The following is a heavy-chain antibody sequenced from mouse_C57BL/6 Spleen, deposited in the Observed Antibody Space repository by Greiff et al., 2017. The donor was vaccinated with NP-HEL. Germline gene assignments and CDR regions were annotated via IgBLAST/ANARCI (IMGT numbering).Heavy chain of an antibody. J-gene: IGHJ2*01. CDR1: GFTFSSYA. CDR2: ISDGGSYT. D-gene: IGHD1-1*02. CDR3: ARGGGKRGFDY. V-gene: IGHV5-4*01. Sequence: EVQRVESGGGLVKPGGSLKLSCAASGFTFSSYAMSWVRQTPEKRLEWVATISDGGSYTYYPDNVKGRFTISRDNAKNNLYLQMSHLKSEDTAMYYCARGGGKRGFDYWGQGTTLTVSS.